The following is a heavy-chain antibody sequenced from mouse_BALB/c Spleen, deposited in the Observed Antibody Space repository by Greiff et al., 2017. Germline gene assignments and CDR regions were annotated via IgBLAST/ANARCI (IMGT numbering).Heavy chain of an antibody. V-gene: IGHV5-6*01. J-gene: IGHJ3*01. CDR2: ISSGGSYT. CDR3: ARHGGGYDDGAWFAY. Sequence: EVQGVESGGDLVKPGGSLKLSCAASGFTFSSYGMSWVRQTPDKRLEWVATISSGGSYTYYPDSVKGRFTISRDNAKNTLYLQMSSLKSEDTAMYYCARHGGGYDDGAWFAYWGQGTLVTVSA. D-gene: IGHD2-2*01. CDR1: GFTFSSYG.